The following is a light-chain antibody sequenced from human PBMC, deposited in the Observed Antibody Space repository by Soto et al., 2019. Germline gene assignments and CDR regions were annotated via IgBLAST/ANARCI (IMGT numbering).Light chain of an antibody. V-gene: IGKV3-20*01. CDR1: QSVSSR. Sequence: EIVMTQSPGTLSLSPGERATLSCRASQSVSSRLAWYQQKPGQAPRLLISGASSRATGIPDRFSGSGSGTDFTLTISRLEPEDFALYYCQHYVERSPITFGQGTDWRL. J-gene: IGKJ5*01. CDR3: QHYVERSPIT. CDR2: GAS.